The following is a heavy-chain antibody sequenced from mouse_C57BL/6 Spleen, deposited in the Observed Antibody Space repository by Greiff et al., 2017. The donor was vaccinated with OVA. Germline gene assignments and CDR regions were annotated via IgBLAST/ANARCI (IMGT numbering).Heavy chain of an antibody. Sequence: QVQLQQSGPGLVAPSQSLSITCTVSGFSLTSYGVHWVRQPPGKGLEWLVVIWSDGSTTYNSALKSRLSISKDNSKSQVFLKMNSHQTDDTAMYYCARHEGYDGYYSGGFDVWGTGTTVTVSS. CDR2: IWSDGST. J-gene: IGHJ1*03. CDR1: GFSLTSYG. V-gene: IGHV2-6-1*01. CDR3: ARHEGYDGYYSGGFDV. D-gene: IGHD2-3*01.